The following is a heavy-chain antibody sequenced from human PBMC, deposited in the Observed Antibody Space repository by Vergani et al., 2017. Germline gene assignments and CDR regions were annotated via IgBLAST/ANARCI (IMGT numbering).Heavy chain of an antibody. J-gene: IGHJ4*02. CDR2: INPSGGHT. D-gene: IGHD3-9*01. V-gene: IGHV1-46*03. Sequence: QVQVVQSGAEVKKSGASVKVSCKTSGYTFSNYYMQWVRQAPGQGLEWMGIINPSGGHTNYAQKFQGRVTMTRDTSTSTVYMELSSLRSEDTAIYYCARGDYGILTGYRYWVQGTLVTVSA. CDR1: GYTFSNYY. CDR3: ARGDYGILTGYRY.